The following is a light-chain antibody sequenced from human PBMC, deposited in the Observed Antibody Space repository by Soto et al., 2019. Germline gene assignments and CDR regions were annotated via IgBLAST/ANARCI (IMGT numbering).Light chain of an antibody. CDR3: QQYGSSPWT. Sequence: EIVLTQPPGTLSLSPGERATLSCRASQSVSSGYLAWYQQKPGQAPRLLIYGASTRATGIPNRFSGSGSGTDFTLTISRLEPEDFAVYYCQQYGSSPWTFGQGTKVEIK. CDR2: GAS. J-gene: IGKJ1*01. CDR1: QSVSSGY. V-gene: IGKV3-20*01.